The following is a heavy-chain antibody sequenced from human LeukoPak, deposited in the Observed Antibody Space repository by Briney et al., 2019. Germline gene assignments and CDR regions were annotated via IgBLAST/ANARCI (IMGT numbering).Heavy chain of an antibody. CDR2: ISSSSSYI. CDR3: AKVRKLGSGYYFDY. V-gene: IGHV3-21*04. CDR1: GFTFSSYS. Sequence: GGSLRLSCAASGFTFSSYSMNWVRQAPGKGLEWVSSISSSSSYIYYADSVKGRFTISRDNSKNTLYLQMNSLRAEDTAVYYCAKVRKLGSGYYFDYWGQGTLVTVSS. D-gene: IGHD1-26*01. J-gene: IGHJ4*02.